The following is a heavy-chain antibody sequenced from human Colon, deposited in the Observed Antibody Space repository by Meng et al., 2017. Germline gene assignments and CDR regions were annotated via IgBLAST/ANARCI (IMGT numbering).Heavy chain of an antibody. CDR2: IFYTGTA. J-gene: IGHJ4*02. V-gene: IGHV4-31*03. D-gene: IGHD2-8*02. Sequence: QVRLQESGPGLVKPSQTLSLTCNVSGLSIGTTGDYWTWSRQRPGKGLEWIGKIFYTGTAHYNPSLKTRAAMSVDRSKNQFSLKLSSVTAADTAVYYCARADCTAGICYQFDNWGQGTLVTVSS. CDR1: GLSIGTTGDY. CDR3: ARADCTAGICYQFDN.